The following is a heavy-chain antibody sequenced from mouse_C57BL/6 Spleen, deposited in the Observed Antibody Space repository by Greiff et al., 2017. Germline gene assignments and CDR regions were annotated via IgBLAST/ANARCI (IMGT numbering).Heavy chain of an antibody. V-gene: IGHV1-82*01. Sequence: VKLQESGPELVKPGASVKISCKASGYAFSSSWMNWVKQRPGKGLEWIGRIYPGDGDTNYNGKFKGKATLTADQSSSTAYMQLSSLTSEDSAVYFCAREDYYGSSPYAMDYWGQGTSVTVSS. CDR2: IYPGDGDT. D-gene: IGHD1-1*01. J-gene: IGHJ4*01. CDR3: AREDYYGSSPYAMDY. CDR1: GYAFSSSW.